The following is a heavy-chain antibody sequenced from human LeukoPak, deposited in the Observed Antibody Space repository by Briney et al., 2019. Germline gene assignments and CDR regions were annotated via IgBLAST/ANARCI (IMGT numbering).Heavy chain of an antibody. Sequence: GGSLRLSCAASGXTVSSNYMSWVRQAPGKGLEWVSVIYSGGSTYYADSVKGRFTISRDNSKNTLYLQMNSLRADDTAVYYCARSRYCSSISCYAAMGWFDPWGQGTLVTVSS. CDR3: ARSRYCSSISCYAAMGWFDP. J-gene: IGHJ5*02. V-gene: IGHV3-53*01. D-gene: IGHD2-2*01. CDR1: GXTVSSNY. CDR2: IYSGGST.